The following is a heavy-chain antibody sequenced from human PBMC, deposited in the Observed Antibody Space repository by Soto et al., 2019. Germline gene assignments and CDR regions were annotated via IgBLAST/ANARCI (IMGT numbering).Heavy chain of an antibody. CDR2: IKQDGSEK. CDR1: GFTFSSYW. Sequence: PGGSLRLSCAASGFTFSSYWMSWVRQAPGKGLEWVANIKQDGSEKYYVDSVKGRFTISRDNAKNSLYLQMNSLRAEDTAVYYCAREGSIQLWLFDYWGQGTLVTVSS. D-gene: IGHD5-18*01. V-gene: IGHV3-7*05. CDR3: AREGSIQLWLFDY. J-gene: IGHJ4*02.